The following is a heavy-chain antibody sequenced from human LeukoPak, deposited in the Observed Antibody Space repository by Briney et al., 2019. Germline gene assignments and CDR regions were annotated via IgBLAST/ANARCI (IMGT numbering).Heavy chain of an antibody. J-gene: IGHJ4*02. CDR2: ISANGGKT. CDR1: GFSLTRYA. CDR3: ARDREYSSSSPFDY. D-gene: IGHD6-6*01. Sequence: GGSLRLSCAPSGFSLTRYAMTWVRRAPGEGLEWVSDISANGGKTYYSDSVKGRFTISRDISKNTLFLQMNSLKVEDTAVYYCARDREYSSSSPFDYWGQGTLVTVSS. V-gene: IGHV3-23*01.